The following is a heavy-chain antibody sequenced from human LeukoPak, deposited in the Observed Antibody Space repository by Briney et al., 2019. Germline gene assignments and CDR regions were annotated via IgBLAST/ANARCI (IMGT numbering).Heavy chain of an antibody. J-gene: IGHJ4*02. V-gene: IGHV3-21*01. D-gene: IGHD3-3*01. CDR2: ISSSSSYI. CDR3: ARGGDPDDFWSGYLDY. CDR1: GFTFSSYS. Sequence: GGSLRLSCAASGFTFSSYSMNWVRQAPGKGLEWVSSISSSSSYIYYADPVKGRFTISRDNAKNSLYLQMNSLRAEDTAVYYCARGGDPDDFWSGYLDYWGQGTLVTVSS.